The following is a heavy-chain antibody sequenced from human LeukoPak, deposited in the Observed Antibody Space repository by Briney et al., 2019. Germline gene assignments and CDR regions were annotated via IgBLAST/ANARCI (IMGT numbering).Heavy chain of an antibody. V-gene: IGHV3-21*04. CDR1: GFTFSSYS. CDR2: ISSSSSYI. J-gene: IGHJ6*03. D-gene: IGHD3-16*02. CDR3: AKGAYYDYVWGSYRPYYYYYYMDV. Sequence: GGSLRLSCAASGFTFSSYSMNWVRQAPGKGLEWVSSISSSSSYIYYADSVKGRFTISRDNSKNTLYLQMNSLRAEDTAVYYCAKGAYYDYVWGSYRPYYYYYYMDVWGKGTTVTISS.